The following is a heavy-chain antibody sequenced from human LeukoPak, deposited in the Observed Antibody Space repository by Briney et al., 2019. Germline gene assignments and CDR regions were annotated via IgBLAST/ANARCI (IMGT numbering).Heavy chain of an antibody. CDR3: ASPYSSGYLDRRGLGY. CDR2: INHSGST. CDR1: GGSFSGYY. Sequence: SETLSLTCAVYGGSFSGYYWSWIRQPPGKGLEWIGEINHSGSTNYNPSLKSRVTISVDTSKNQFSLKLSSVTAADTAVYYCASPYSSGYLDRRGLGYWGQGTLVTVSS. V-gene: IGHV4-34*01. J-gene: IGHJ4*02. D-gene: IGHD6-19*01.